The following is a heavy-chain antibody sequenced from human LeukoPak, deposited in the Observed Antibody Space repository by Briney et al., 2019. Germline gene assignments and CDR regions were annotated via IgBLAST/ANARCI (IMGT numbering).Heavy chain of an antibody. CDR3: ARDLTYAFNI. J-gene: IGHJ3*02. CDR1: GFTFTDYS. Sequence: GGSLRLSCAASGFTFTDYSMNWVRQAPGKGLEWVSFISRSSAIIYYADSVKGRFTIFRDNAKNSLYLQMNTLRDEDTAVYYCARDLTYAFNIWGQRTMVTVSS. CDR2: ISRSSAII. V-gene: IGHV3-48*02. D-gene: IGHD1-20*01.